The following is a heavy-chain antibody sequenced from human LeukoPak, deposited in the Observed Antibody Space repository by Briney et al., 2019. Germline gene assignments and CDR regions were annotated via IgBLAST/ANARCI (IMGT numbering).Heavy chain of an antibody. J-gene: IGHJ4*02. CDR2: INPSGGST. D-gene: IGHD1-1*01. V-gene: IGHV1-46*01. CDR1: GYTFTSYG. CDR3: ARESHETREDY. Sequence: ASVKVSCKASGYTFTSYGISWVRQAPGQGLEWMGIINPSGGSTSYTQKFQGRVTMTRDTSTSTVYMELSSLRSDDTAMYYCARESHETREDYWGQGTLVTVSS.